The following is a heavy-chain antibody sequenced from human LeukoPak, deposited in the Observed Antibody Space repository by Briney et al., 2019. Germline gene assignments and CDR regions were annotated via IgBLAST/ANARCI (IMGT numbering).Heavy chain of an antibody. CDR3: AREAYSSSWYSYFDY. V-gene: IGHV3-48*03. Sequence: GGSLRLSCAASGFTFSSYEMNWVRQAPGKGLEWVSYISSSGSTIYYADSVKGRFTISRDNAKNSLYLQMNSLRAEDTAVYYCAREAYSSSWYSYFDYWGQGTLVTVSS. D-gene: IGHD6-13*01. CDR1: GFTFSSYE. J-gene: IGHJ4*02. CDR2: ISSSGSTI.